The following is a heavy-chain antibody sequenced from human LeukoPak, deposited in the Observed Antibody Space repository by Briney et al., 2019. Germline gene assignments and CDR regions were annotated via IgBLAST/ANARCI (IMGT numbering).Heavy chain of an antibody. J-gene: IGHJ4*02. CDR1: GGSISSSSYY. CDR3: ERGGYSGYDYLDY. CDR2: IYYSGST. D-gene: IGHD5-12*01. V-gene: IGHV4-39*07. Sequence: SETLSLTCTVSGGSISSSSYYWGWIRQPPGKGLEWIGSIYYSGSTYYNPSLKSRVTISVDTSKNQFSLKLSSVTAADTAVYFCERGGYSGYDYLDYWDQENLDSVSS.